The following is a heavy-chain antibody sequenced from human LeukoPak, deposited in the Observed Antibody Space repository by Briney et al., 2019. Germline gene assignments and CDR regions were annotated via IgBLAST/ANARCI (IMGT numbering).Heavy chain of an antibody. CDR2: ISGSGGST. Sequence: PGGSLRLSCLASGFTFSSYAMSWVRQAPGKGLEWASAISGSGGSTYYADSVKGRFTISRDNSKNTLYLQMNSLRAEDTAVYYCAKESYYDSSGYSGYWGQGTLVTVSS. CDR1: GFTFSSYA. V-gene: IGHV3-23*01. CDR3: AKESYYDSSGYSGY. D-gene: IGHD3-22*01. J-gene: IGHJ4*02.